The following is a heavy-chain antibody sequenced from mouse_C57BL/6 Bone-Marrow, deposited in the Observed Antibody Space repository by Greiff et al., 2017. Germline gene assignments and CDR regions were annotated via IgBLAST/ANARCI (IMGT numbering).Heavy chain of an antibody. Sequence: EVQLQESGAELVRPGASVKLSCTASGFNIKDDYMHWVKQRPEQGLEWIGWIDPENGDTEYASKFQGKATITADTSSNTAYLQLSSLTSEDTAVYYCTTEGRLRQAFAYWGQGTLVTVSA. CDR1: GFNIKDDY. CDR3: TTEGRLRQAFAY. V-gene: IGHV14-4*01. D-gene: IGHD2-4*01. CDR2: IDPENGDT. J-gene: IGHJ3*01.